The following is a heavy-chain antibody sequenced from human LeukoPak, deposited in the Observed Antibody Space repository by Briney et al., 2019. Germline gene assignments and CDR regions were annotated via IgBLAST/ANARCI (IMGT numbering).Heavy chain of an antibody. CDR1: GGSISSYY. J-gene: IGHJ4*02. D-gene: IGHD1-1*01. V-gene: IGHV4-59*12. CDR2: VHYSGST. CDR3: ASARRRGTAY. Sequence: SETLSLTCTVPGGSISSYYWSWIRQPPGKGLEWIGYVHYSGSTNYNPSLKSRVTISLDTSKNQFSLKLSSVTAADTAVYYCASARRRGTAYWGQGTLVTVSS.